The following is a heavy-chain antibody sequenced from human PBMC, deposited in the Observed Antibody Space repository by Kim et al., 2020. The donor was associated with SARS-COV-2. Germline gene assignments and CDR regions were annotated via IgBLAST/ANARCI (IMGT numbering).Heavy chain of an antibody. CDR1: GFTFGDYA. D-gene: IGHD1-20*01. V-gene: IGHV3-9*01. Sequence: GGSLRLSCAASGFTFGDYAMHWVRLAPGKGLEWVSGISWSGGNIGYADPVKGRFTISRDNAKNSLYLQMNSLSAEDTALYYCARSRKGSRYFDYWGQGIL. CDR2: ISWSGGNI. CDR3: ARSRKGSRYFDY. J-gene: IGHJ4*02.